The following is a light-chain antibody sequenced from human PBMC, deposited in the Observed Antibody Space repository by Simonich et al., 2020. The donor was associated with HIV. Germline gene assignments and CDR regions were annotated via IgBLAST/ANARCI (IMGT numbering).Light chain of an antibody. V-gene: IGKV1-39*01. CDR1: QNISGY. Sequence: DIQMTQSPSSLSTSIGDRVTITCRASQNISGYLNWYQQKPGKAPKLLVFAASLLQTGVPSRFSGSGSGTHFTLTISSLQPDDFATYYCQQYNSYPYTFGQGTKLEIK. CDR3: QQYNSYPYT. CDR2: AAS. J-gene: IGKJ2*01.